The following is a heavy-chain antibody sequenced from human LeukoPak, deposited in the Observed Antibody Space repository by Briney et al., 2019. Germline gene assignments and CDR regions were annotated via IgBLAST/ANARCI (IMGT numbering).Heavy chain of an antibody. V-gene: IGHV1-18*01. CDR2: ISAYNGNT. J-gene: IGHJ4*02. CDR1: GYTFTSYG. D-gene: IGHD6-13*01. Sequence: ASVTVSCKASGYTFTSYGISWVGQAPGQELEGMGWISAYNGNTNYAQNLQGRVNMTTDPSTNTAYMELGSRTSYETAWYFCARGNGAIAAAGTPRRSVFDYWGQGTLVTVSS. CDR3: ARGNGAIAAAGTPRRSVFDY.